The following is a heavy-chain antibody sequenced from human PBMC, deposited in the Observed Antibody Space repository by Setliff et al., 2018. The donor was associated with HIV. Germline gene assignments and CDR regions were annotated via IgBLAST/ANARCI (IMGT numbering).Heavy chain of an antibody. CDR1: GGSINSGSIY. CDR3: AGLDSADYFVGVLNF. V-gene: IGHV4-61*09. Sequence: SLTCAVSGGSINSGSIYWSWVRRPAGGGLEWIGHMHANGLTTYNPSLRSRAAISMETSKNQFSLRLSAVTAADSAIYYCAGLDSADYFVGVLNFWGQGTRVTVSS. J-gene: IGHJ4*03. CDR2: MHANGLT. D-gene: IGHD3-22*01.